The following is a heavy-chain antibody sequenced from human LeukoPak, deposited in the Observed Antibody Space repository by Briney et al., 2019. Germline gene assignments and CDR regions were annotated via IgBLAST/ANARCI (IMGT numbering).Heavy chain of an antibody. D-gene: IGHD3-22*01. Sequence: SETLSLTCNVSGGAITGSSWAWLRQPPGKGLEPIGIIYYSGTTNYNPSPEGRVSISVDTSKRQFSLMLRSVTAADTAVYYCAKVKVTYYYDGDGYYYFDYWGQGTLVTVSS. CDR2: IYYSGTT. CDR3: AKVKVTYYYDGDGYYYFDY. J-gene: IGHJ4*02. CDR1: GGAITGSS. V-gene: IGHV4-59*13.